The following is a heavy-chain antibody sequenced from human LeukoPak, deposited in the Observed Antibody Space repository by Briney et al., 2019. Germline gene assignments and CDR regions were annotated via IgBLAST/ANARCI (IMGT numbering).Heavy chain of an antibody. J-gene: IGHJ4*02. D-gene: IGHD3-16*01. CDR2: IYYSGST. Sequence: SETLSLTCTVSGGSIRSYYWSWIRQPPGKGLEWIGYIYYSGSTNYNPSLKSRVTISVDASRKQFSLKLSSVTAADTAVYYCARGRSNRDYWGQGTLVTVSS. V-gene: IGHV4-59*12. CDR1: GGSIRSYY. CDR3: ARGRSNRDY.